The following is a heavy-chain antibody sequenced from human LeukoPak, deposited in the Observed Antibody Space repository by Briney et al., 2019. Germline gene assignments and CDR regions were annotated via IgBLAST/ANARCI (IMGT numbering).Heavy chain of an antibody. CDR1: GLTFSSYW. V-gene: IGHV3-74*01. CDR3: ARDRGSTEFDY. J-gene: IGHJ4*02. CDR2: INSDGSST. D-gene: IGHD3-10*01. Sequence: GGSLRLSCAASGLTFSSYWMHWVRQAPGKGLVWVSRINSDGSSTSYADSVKGRFTISRDNAKNTLYLQMNSLRAEDTAVYYCARDRGSTEFDYWGEGTLVTVSS.